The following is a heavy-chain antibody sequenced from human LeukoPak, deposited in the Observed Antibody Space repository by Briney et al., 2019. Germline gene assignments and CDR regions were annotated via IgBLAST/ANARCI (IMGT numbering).Heavy chain of an antibody. CDR1: GYSFTDYY. CDR3: ARGREIHGGSDTKIDDY. J-gene: IGHJ4*02. CDR2: ISTRSVDA. D-gene: IGHD3-10*01. V-gene: IGHV1-2*02. Sequence: GAPVKVSCKASGYSFTDYYMHWVRQAPGQGLEWMGWISTRSVDASYAQKFQGRVTMTRDTSINTVDMDLSGLTSDDTAVFYCARGREIHGGSDTKIDDYWGQGTLVTVSS.